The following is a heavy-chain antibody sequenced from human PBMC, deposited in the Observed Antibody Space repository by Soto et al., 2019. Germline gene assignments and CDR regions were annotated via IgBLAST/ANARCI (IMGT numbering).Heavy chain of an antibody. V-gene: IGHV3-15*01. CDR1: GFTFSTAW. J-gene: IGHJ5*02. D-gene: IGHD3-10*01. CDR3: IRDPYGST. CDR2: IKTTSDGGTI. Sequence: EVQLVESGGGLVKPGESLRLSCAASGFTFSTAWMTWVRQAPGRGLEWVGGIKTTSDGGTIQYAAPVKGRFTISRDDSKDTLFLQMNSLKIEDTALYYCIRDPYGSTWGQGTLVTVSS.